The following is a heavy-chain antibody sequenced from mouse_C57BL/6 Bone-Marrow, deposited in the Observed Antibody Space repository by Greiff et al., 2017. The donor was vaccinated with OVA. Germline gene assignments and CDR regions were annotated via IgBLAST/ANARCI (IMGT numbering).Heavy chain of an antibody. Sequence: VQLQQSGAELVKPGASVKLSCKASGYTFTSYWMHWVKQRPGQGLEWIGMIHPNSGSTNYNEKFKSKATLTVDKSSSTAYMQLSSLTSEDSAVYYCAPSSEGNRFDYWGQGTTLTVSS. CDR3: APSSEGNRFDY. V-gene: IGHV1-64*01. D-gene: IGHD2-1*01. CDR1: GYTFTSYW. CDR2: IHPNSGST. J-gene: IGHJ2*01.